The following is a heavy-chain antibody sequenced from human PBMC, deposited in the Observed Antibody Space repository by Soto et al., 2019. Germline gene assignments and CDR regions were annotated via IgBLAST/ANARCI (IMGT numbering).Heavy chain of an antibody. D-gene: IGHD6-19*01. V-gene: IGHV1-24*01. CDR2: FDPEDGET. CDR1: GYTLTELS. Sequence: ASVKVSCKVSGYTLTELSMHWVRQAPGKGLEWMGGFDPEDGETIYAQKFQGRVTMTEDTSTDTAYMELSSLRSEDTAVYYCATALMKRMAGMVYYYYYGMDVWGQGTTVTVSS. J-gene: IGHJ6*02. CDR3: ATALMKRMAGMVYYYYYGMDV.